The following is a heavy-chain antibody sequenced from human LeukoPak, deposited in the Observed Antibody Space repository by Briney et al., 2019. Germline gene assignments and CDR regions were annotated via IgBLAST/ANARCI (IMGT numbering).Heavy chain of an antibody. Sequence: GASVKVSCKASGYTFTSYDINWVRQATGQGLEWRGWMNPNSGNTGYAQKFQGRGTINRNTSISKDYMELSRLRAEDTAGWYCARGIGYGDYVRYYYYMDVWGKGTTVTVSS. V-gene: IGHV1-8*03. CDR3: ARGIGYGDYVRYYYYMDV. CDR2: MNPNSGNT. J-gene: IGHJ6*03. CDR1: GYTFTSYD. D-gene: IGHD4-17*01.